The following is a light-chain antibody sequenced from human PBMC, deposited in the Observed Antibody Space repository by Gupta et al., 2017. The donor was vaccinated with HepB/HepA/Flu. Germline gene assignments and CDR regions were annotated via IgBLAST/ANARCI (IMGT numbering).Light chain of an antibody. V-gene: IGKV3-20*01. CDR2: GAS. CDR1: QSIISRY. J-gene: IGKJ4*01. CDR3: QQYGFSPLLT. Sequence: EIVLTHSPATLSLSPGERATLSCRASQSIISRYLAWYQQKPGQAPRLLIYGASSRATGIPDRFSGSGSGTDFTLTISRLEPEDFAVYHCQQYGFSPLLTFGGGTKVEIK.